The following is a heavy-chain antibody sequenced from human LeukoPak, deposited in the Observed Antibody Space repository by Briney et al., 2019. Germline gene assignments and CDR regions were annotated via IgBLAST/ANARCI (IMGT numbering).Heavy chain of an antibody. V-gene: IGHV3-23*01. Sequence: GGSLRLSCAASGFTFSSYAMSWVRQAPGKGLEWVSAISGSGGSTYYADSVKGWFTISRDNSKNTLYLQMNSLRAEDTAVYYCARQWLVPPFDYWGQGTLVTVSS. CDR2: ISGSGGST. D-gene: IGHD6-19*01. CDR1: GFTFSSYA. J-gene: IGHJ4*02. CDR3: ARQWLVPPFDY.